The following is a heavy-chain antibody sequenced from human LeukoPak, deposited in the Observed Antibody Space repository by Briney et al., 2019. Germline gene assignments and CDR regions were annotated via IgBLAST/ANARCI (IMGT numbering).Heavy chain of an antibody. D-gene: IGHD2-21*02. V-gene: IGHV4-4*07. CDR2: IYTSGST. Sequence: PSETLSLTCTVSGGSISSYYWSWIRQPAGKGLEWIGRIYTSGSTNYNPSLKSRVTMSVDTSKNQFSLKLSSVTAADTAVYYCARVSAGSIVVVTAQYYYYYMDVWGKGTMVTVSS. CDR1: GGSISSYY. J-gene: IGHJ6*03. CDR3: ARVSAGSIVVVTAQYYYYYMDV.